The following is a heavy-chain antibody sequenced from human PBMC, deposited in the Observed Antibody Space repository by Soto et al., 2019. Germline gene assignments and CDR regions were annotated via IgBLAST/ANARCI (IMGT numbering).Heavy chain of an antibody. CDR3: ARACSTNSCYDVFDY. J-gene: IGHJ4*02. V-gene: IGHV4-4*07. CDR1: GGSISSYY. D-gene: IGHD2-2*01. CDR2: IYTSGNT. Sequence: QVQLQESGPGLLKPSETLSLTCTVSGGSISSYYWSWIRQPAGKGLEWIGRIYTSGNTNYNPSLKSRVTMSVDTSKDQLSLKLSSVTAADTAVYYCARACSTNSCYDVFDYWGQGTLVTVSS.